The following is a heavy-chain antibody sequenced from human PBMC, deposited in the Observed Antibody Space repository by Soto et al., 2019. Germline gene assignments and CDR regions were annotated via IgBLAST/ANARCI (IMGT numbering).Heavy chain of an antibody. J-gene: IGHJ6*02. CDR1: GGTFSSYA. CDR2: IIPIFGTA. V-gene: IGHV1-69*13. CDR3: QYYDYVWGSYRQNYYYGMDV. Sequence: SVKVSCKASGGTFSSYAISWVRQAPGQGLEWMGGIIPIFGTANYAQKFQGRVTITADESTSTAYMELSSLRSEDTAVYYCQYYDYVWGSYRQNYYYGMDVWGQGTTVTVSS. D-gene: IGHD3-16*02.